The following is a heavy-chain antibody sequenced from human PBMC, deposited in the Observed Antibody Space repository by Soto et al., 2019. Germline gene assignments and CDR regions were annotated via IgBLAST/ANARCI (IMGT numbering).Heavy chain of an antibody. Sequence: QVQLQESGPGLVKPSQTLSLTCTVSGGSISSGGYYWSWIRQHPGKGLEWIGYIYYSGSTYYNPSLKSRVTISVDTSKNQFSLKLSSVTAADTAVYYCARGILKRWLHPQGPDCDYWGQGTLVTVSS. D-gene: IGHD5-12*01. CDR3: ARGILKRWLHPQGPDCDY. CDR1: GGSISSGGYY. J-gene: IGHJ4*02. V-gene: IGHV4-31*03. CDR2: IYYSGST.